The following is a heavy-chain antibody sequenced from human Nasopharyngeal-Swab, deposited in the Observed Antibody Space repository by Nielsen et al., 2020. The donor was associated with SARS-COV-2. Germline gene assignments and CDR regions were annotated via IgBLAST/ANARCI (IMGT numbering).Heavy chain of an antibody. V-gene: IGHV1-18*01. D-gene: IGHD3-10*01. CDR2: ISSYNGDT. CDR1: GHTFTSFG. Sequence: ASVKVSCKASGHTFTSFGISWVRQAPGQGLEWMGWISSYNGDTHYAHSLQGRITMTTDTSTSTAYLELRSLRSDDTAMYYCATAYGSVSSPEYWGQGTLVTVSS. CDR3: ATAYGSVSSPEY. J-gene: IGHJ4*02.